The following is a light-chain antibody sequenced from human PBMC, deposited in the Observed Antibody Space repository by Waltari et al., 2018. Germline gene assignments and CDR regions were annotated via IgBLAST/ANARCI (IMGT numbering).Light chain of an antibody. CDR3: SSYTTSSRV. CDR1: SSDVGGYNY. V-gene: IGLV2-14*03. Sequence: QSALTQPASVSGSPGQSITFSCTGTSSDVGGYNYVSWYQQHPGKPPKLMIYDFSNRPSGVSNRFSGSKSGNTASLTISGLQAEDEADYYCSSYTTSSRVFGGGTKLTVL. J-gene: IGLJ3*02. CDR2: DFS.